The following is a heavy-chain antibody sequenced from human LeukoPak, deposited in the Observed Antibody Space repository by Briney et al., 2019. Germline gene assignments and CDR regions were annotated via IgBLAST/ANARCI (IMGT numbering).Heavy chain of an antibody. J-gene: IGHJ4*02. CDR3: ATAGYSGYDYPVYYFDY. CDR1: GYTFNGYY. D-gene: IGHD5-12*01. Sequence: ASVKVSCKASGYTFNGYYMHWVRQAPGQGLEWMGWINPNSGGTNYAQKFQGRVTMTRDTSISTAYMELSRLRSDDTAVYYCATAGYSGYDYPVYYFDYWGQGTLVTVSS. CDR2: INPNSGGT. V-gene: IGHV1-2*02.